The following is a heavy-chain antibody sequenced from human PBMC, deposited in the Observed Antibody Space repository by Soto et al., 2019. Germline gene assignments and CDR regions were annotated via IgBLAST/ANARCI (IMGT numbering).Heavy chain of an antibody. CDR1: GFTFNSLS. V-gene: IGHV3-30*04. J-gene: IGHJ4*02. D-gene: IGHD5-18*01. CDR3: AREPYGYSQYFDY. Sequence: QVQLVESGGGMAQAGTSLRLSCTGSGFTFNSLSLHWVRQGPDKGLEWVAVVSFDGKVTYYADSVKGRITVSRDIAKNTIDRQANNLDPKDTAGNYCAREPYGYSQYFDYWGQGTPVTVSS. CDR2: VSFDGKVT.